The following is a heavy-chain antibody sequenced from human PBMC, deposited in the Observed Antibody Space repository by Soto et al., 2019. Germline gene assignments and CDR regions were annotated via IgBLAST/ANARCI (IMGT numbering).Heavy chain of an antibody. D-gene: IGHD1-26*01. CDR1: VFPFGANA. V-gene: IGHV3-23*01. J-gene: IGHJ4*02. CDR3: ATEMGATQGPFDN. Sequence: GGSLRLSCVVSVFPFGANAMSWVRQAPGKGLEWVSGLSNTGRRTSYADSVKGRFIISRDNSENTVYLQMNSLRVEDTAVYYCATEMGATQGPFDNWGQGTLVTAPQ. CDR2: LSNTGRRT.